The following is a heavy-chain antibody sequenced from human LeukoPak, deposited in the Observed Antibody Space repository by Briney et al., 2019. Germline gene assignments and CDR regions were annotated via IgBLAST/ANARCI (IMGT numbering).Heavy chain of an antibody. J-gene: IGHJ3*02. V-gene: IGHV3-23*01. CDR1: GFTLSSYA. CDR3: AKVKWELPGRGAFDI. D-gene: IGHD1-26*01. Sequence: SGGSLRLSCAASGFTLSSYAMSWVRQAPGKGLEWVSAISGRGGSTYYADSVKGRFTISRDNSKNTLYLQMNSLRAEDTAVYYCAKVKWELPGRGAFDIWGQGTMVTVSS. CDR2: ISGRGGST.